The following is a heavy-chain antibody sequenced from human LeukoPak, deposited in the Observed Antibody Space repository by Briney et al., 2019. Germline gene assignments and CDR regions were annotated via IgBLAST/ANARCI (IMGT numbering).Heavy chain of an antibody. CDR1: GFTFSSYA. Sequence: GGSLRLSCAASGFTFSSYAMSWVRQAPGKGLEWVSAISGSGGSTYYADSVKGRFTISRDNSKNTLYLQMNSLRAEDTAVYYCAKGDQYYYGSGSYSDWFDPWGQGTLVTVPS. CDR3: AKGDQYYYGSGSYSDWFDP. V-gene: IGHV3-23*01. J-gene: IGHJ5*02. CDR2: ISGSGGST. D-gene: IGHD3-10*01.